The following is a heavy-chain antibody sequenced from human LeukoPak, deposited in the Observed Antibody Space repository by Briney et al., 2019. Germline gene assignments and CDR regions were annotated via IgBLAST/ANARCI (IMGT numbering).Heavy chain of an antibody. V-gene: IGHV4-59*08. CDR3: ARVFGPYYFDY. D-gene: IGHD3-16*01. Sequence: SETLSLTCTVSGGSISSYYWSWIRQPPGKGLEWIEYIYYSGSTKYNPSLNSRVTISVDTSKNQFSLKLSSVTAADTAVYYCARVFGPYYFDYWGQGTLVTVSP. CDR2: IYYSGST. J-gene: IGHJ4*02. CDR1: GGSISSYY.